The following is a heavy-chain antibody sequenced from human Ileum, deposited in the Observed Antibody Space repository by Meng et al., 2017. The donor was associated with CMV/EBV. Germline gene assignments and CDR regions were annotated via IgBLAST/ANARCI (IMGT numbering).Heavy chain of an antibody. CDR3: ARENTAGPGGDS. J-gene: IGHJ4*02. CDR2: IKQDGSET. D-gene: IGHD2-8*02. Sequence: GESLKISCAASGSTLNKYWMSWVRQAPGKGLEWVANIKQDGSETYYVDSVKGRFTISRDNAKNSLYLQMNSLRVEDTALYFCARENTAGPGGDSWGQGTLVTVSS. CDR1: GSTLNKYW. V-gene: IGHV3-7*01.